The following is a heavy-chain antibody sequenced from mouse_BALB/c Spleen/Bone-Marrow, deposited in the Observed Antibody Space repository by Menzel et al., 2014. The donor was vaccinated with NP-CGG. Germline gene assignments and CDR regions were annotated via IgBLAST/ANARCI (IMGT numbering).Heavy chain of an antibody. Sequence: VQLQQSGAELAKPGASLKMSCKASGYTFTSYWMHWVKPRPGQGLEWIGYINPSTDYTEYNQKFKDKATLTADKSSSTAFMQLSSPTSEDSAVYYCARRAYGGSYGFAYWGQGTLVTVSA. CDR3: ARRAYGGSYGFAY. V-gene: IGHV1-7*01. J-gene: IGHJ3*01. CDR1: GYTFTSYW. D-gene: IGHD1-1*01. CDR2: INPSTDYT.